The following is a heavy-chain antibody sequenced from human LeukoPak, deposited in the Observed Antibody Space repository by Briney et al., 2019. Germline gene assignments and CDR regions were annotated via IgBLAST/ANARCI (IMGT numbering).Heavy chain of an antibody. D-gene: IGHD3-22*01. J-gene: IGHJ4*02. CDR1: GYTFTSYG. V-gene: IGHV1-18*01. CDR2: ISAYNGNT. CDR3: ARSPMIVVVTDFDY. Sequence: GASVKVSCRASGYTFTSYGITWVRQAPGQGLEWMGWISAYNGNTNYAQKLKGRVTMTTDTSTSTAYMELRSLGSDDTAVYYCARSPMIVVVTDFDYWGQGTLVTVSS.